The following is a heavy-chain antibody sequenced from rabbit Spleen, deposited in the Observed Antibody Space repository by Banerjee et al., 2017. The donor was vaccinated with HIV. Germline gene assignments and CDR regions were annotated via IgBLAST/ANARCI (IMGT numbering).Heavy chain of an antibody. CDR2: INTESGNT. Sequence: QEQVKETGGGLVQPGGSLTLSCKASGFDFRRFYLTWVRQAPGKGLEWIGCINTESGNTAYARWAKGRFTVSKTSSTTVTLQMTSLTAADTATYFCARTNANTYWQIDLWGQGTLVTVS. D-gene: IGHD6-1*01. V-gene: IGHV1S45*01. CDR1: GFDFRRFYL. J-gene: IGHJ3*01. CDR3: ARTNANTYWQIDL.